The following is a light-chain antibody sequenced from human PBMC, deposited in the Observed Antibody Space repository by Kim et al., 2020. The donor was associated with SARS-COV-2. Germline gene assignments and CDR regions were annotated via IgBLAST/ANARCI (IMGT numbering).Light chain of an antibody. V-gene: IGLV3-1*01. J-gene: IGLJ2*01. CDR3: QAWDSTTAQEV. CDR1: KLGNKY. CDR2: QND. Sequence: SYELTQPPSVSVSPGQTASITCPGDKLGNKYASWYQQKPGQSPVLVISQNDKRPSGIPERFSGSNSLNTATLTISGTQPMDEADYYCQAWDSTTAQEVFGGWTQLTVL.